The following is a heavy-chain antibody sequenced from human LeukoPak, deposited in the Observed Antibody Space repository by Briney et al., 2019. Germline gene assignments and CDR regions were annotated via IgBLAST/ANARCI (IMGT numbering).Heavy chain of an antibody. J-gene: IGHJ4*02. Sequence: ASVKVSCKASGYTFTSYGISWVRQAPGQGLEWMGIINPSGGSTSYAQKFQGRVAVTRDMSTSTVYMELSSLRSEDTAVYYCARAGRDWNYEDYFDYWGQGTLVTVSS. CDR2: INPSGGST. V-gene: IGHV1-46*01. D-gene: IGHD1-7*01. CDR1: GYTFTSYG. CDR3: ARAGRDWNYEDYFDY.